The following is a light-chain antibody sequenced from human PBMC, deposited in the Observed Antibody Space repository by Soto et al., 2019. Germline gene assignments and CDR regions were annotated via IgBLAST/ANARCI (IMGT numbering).Light chain of an antibody. V-gene: IGKV3-20*01. CDR2: GAS. J-gene: IGKJ5*01. CDR1: QSVSNNY. CDR3: QQYGNAPPDT. Sequence: ELVFKLSPGTLSLSQGERATLSCRASQSVSNNYLAWYQQKPGQAPRLLIYGASNRATGIPDRFSGSGSGTDFTLTISSLEPEDFAVYYCQQYGNAPPDTFGQGTRLEFK.